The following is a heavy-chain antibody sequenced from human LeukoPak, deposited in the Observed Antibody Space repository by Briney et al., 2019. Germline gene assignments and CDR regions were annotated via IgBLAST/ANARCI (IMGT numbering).Heavy chain of an antibody. CDR1: GYTFTGYY. CDR3: ARGYYDSSDFEYLQH. D-gene: IGHD3-22*01. J-gene: IGHJ1*01. CDR2: INPNSGGT. V-gene: IGHV1-2*02. Sequence: ASVKVSCKASGYTFTGYYMHWVRQAPGQGLEWMGWINPNSGGTNYAQKFQGRVTMTRDTSISTAYMELSRLRSDDTAVFYCARGYYDSSDFEYLQHWGQGTLVTVSS.